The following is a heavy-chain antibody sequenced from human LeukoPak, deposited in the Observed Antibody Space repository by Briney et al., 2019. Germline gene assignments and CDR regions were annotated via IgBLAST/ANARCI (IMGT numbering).Heavy chain of an antibody. CDR2: ISYDGSNK. J-gene: IGHJ4*02. CDR1: GFTFSSHA. D-gene: IGHD3-22*01. CDR3: ARARFYYYDSSGLDY. V-gene: IGHV3-30-3*01. Sequence: PGGSLRLSCAASGFTFSSHAMHSVRQAPGKGLEWVAVISYDGSNKYYADSVKGRFTISRDNSKNTLYLQMNSLRAEDTAVYYCARARFYYYDSSGLDYWGQGTLVTVSS.